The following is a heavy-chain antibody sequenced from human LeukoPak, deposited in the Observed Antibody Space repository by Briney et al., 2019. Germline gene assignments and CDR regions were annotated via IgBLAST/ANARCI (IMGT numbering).Heavy chain of an antibody. CDR3: ARDQVPATYYYYGMDV. V-gene: IGHV3-30*04. Sequence: GGSLRLSCAASGFTFSSYAMHWVRQAPGKGLEWVAVILYDGSNKYYADSVKGRFTISRDNSKNTLYLQMNSLRAEDTAVYYCARDQVPATYYYYGMDVWGQGTTVTVSS. J-gene: IGHJ6*02. CDR2: ILYDGSNK. D-gene: IGHD3-10*01. CDR1: GFTFSSYA.